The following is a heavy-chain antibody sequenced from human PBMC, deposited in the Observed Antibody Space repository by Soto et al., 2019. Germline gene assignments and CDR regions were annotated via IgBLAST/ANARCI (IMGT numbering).Heavy chain of an antibody. CDR2: IYYSGST. V-gene: IGHV4-61*01. Sequence: SETLSLTCTVSGGSVSSGSYYWSWIRQPPGKGLEWIGYIYYSGSTNYNPSLKSRVTISVDTSKNQFSLKLSSVTAADTAVYYCARDWLGYCSSTSCYNPPEDYYYGMDVWGQGTTVTVSS. J-gene: IGHJ6*02. CDR1: GGSVSSGSYY. D-gene: IGHD2-2*01. CDR3: ARDWLGYCSSTSCYNPPEDYYYGMDV.